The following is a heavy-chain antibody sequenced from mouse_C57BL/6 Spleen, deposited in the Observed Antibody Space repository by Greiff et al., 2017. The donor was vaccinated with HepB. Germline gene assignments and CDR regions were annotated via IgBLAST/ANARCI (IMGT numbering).Heavy chain of an antibody. CDR3: ARGDGPFYFDY. V-gene: IGHV1-64*01. Sequence: VQLQQPGAELVKPGASVKLSCKASGYTFTSYWMHWVKQRPGQGLEWIGMIHPNSGSTNYNEKFKSKATLTVDKSSSTAYMQLSSLTSEDSAVYYCARGDGPFYFDYWGQGTTLTVSS. CDR2: IHPNSGST. D-gene: IGHD2-3*01. J-gene: IGHJ2*01. CDR1: GYTFTSYW.